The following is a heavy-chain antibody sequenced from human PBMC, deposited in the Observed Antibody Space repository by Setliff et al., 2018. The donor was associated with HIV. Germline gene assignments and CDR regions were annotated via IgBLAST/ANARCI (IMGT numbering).Heavy chain of an antibody. Sequence: GGSLRLSCAASGFIFSDYGMHWVRQAPGKGLEWVAFIRYDGSKKQYVDSVKGRFTISRDYSKNTLYLQMNSLRVEDTAVYYCAKDCAVVGGTGSLDSWGQGTLVTVSS. J-gene: IGHJ4*02. D-gene: IGHD1-26*01. CDR1: GFIFSDYG. V-gene: IGHV3-30*02. CDR3: AKDCAVVGGTGSLDS. CDR2: IRYDGSKK.